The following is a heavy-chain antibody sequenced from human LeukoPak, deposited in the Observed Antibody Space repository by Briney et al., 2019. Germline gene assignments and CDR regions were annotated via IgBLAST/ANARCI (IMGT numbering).Heavy chain of an antibody. J-gene: IGHJ4*02. CDR2: IIPILGIA. V-gene: IGHV1-69*04. D-gene: IGHD3-22*01. CDR1: GGTFSSYA. CDR3: ARDHPYDSSGYPNAFDY. Sequence: ASVKVSCKASGGTFSSYAISWVRQAPGQGLEWMGRIIPILGIANYAQKFQGRVTITADKSTSTAYMELSSLRSEDTAVYYCARDHPYDSSGYPNAFDYWGQGTLVTVSS.